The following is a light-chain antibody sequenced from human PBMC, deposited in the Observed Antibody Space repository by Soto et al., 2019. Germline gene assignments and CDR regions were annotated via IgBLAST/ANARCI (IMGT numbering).Light chain of an antibody. Sequence: QAVVTQPPSASGTPGQRVTISCSGSSSNIGSNTVNWYQQLPGTAPKLLIYSNNQRPSGVPDRFSGSKSGTSASLAISGLXXXXXXXXYCAAWDDSLNGWVFGGGTKLTVL. J-gene: IGLJ3*02. V-gene: IGLV1-44*01. CDR3: AAWDDSLNGWV. CDR2: SNN. CDR1: SSNIGSNT.